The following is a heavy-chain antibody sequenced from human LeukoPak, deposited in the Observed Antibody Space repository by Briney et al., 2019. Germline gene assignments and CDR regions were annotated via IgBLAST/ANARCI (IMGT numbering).Heavy chain of an antibody. V-gene: IGHV4-4*02. Sequence: SGTLSLTCAVSGGSISSTMWWSWVRQPPGKGLEWIGEIYHSGSTNYNPSLKSRATISVDKSKNQFSLKLSSVTAADTAVYYCASKGYTYGYFDYWGQGTLVTVSS. CDR2: IYHSGST. CDR1: GGSISSTMW. D-gene: IGHD5-18*01. CDR3: ASKGYTYGYFDY. J-gene: IGHJ4*02.